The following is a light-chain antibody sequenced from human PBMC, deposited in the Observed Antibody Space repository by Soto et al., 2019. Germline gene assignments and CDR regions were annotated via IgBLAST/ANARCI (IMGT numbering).Light chain of an antibody. CDR1: LNVNSY. CDR2: DAS. J-gene: IGKJ5*01. Sequence: LTQAPATLSLSPVVRATLSCSSSLNVNSYLAWYQQKPGQAPRLLIYDASNRAAGIPARFSGSGSGTDFTLTISSLEPEDFAIYYCQQRQYWPPITFGQGTRLEIK. V-gene: IGKV3-11*01. CDR3: QQRQYWPPIT.